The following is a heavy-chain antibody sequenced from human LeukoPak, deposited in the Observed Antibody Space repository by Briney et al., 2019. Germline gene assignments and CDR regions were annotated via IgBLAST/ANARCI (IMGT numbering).Heavy chain of an antibody. CDR2: INPNSGGT. Sequence: SVSVSCKPSGSTFTPYYMHWVRHAPGHGLEWMGWINPNSGGTNYAQKFQGRVTMTRDTSISTAYMELSRLRSDDTAVYYCARGAGLTILTGTTDYWGQGTLVTVSS. V-gene: IGHV1-2*02. CDR1: GSTFTPYY. J-gene: IGHJ4*02. D-gene: IGHD1-7*01. CDR3: ARGAGLTILTGTTDY.